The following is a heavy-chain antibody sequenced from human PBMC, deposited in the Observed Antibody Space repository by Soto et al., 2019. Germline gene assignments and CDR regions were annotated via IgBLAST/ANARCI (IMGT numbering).Heavy chain of an antibody. D-gene: IGHD5-12*01. V-gene: IGHV3-23*01. CDR1: GFSFDTYA. Sequence: EAQQLESGGGLVQPGGSLRVSCAASGFSFDTYAMSWIRQAPGKGLESVSTISGSGGNTYYADSVKGRFTISRDNSKNILYLQMTSLRAEDTALYYCAELGMTTINRDYWGQGTQVTVSS. CDR3: AELGMTTINRDY. CDR2: ISGSGGNT. J-gene: IGHJ4*02.